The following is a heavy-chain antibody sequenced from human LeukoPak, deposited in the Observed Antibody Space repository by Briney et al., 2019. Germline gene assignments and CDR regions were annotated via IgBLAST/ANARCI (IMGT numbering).Heavy chain of an antibody. Sequence: GGSLRLSCAASGFTFSRYSMNWVRQAPGKGLEWVSSISSGSSFMYYADSVKGRFTISRDNAKNSLYLQMNSLRAEDTAVYYCAKDWTGYPYYYFDYWGQGTLVTVSS. D-gene: IGHD3/OR15-3a*01. J-gene: IGHJ4*02. V-gene: IGHV3-21*04. CDR1: GFTFSRYS. CDR3: AKDWTGYPYYYFDY. CDR2: ISSGSSFM.